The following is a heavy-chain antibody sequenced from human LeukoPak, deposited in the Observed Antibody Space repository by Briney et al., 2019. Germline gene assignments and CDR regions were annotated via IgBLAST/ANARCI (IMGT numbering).Heavy chain of an antibody. D-gene: IGHD2/OR15-2a*01. J-gene: IGHJ5*02. Sequence: SETLSLTCAVYGVSLNHYYWTWTRQPPGKGLEWIGEINHPGSTNYNASLKSRVTISIATSKSQFSLKVNSVTAADTAVYYCAMLLYHTGRPGTWGQGTLVTVSS. CDR2: INHPGST. V-gene: IGHV4-34*01. CDR3: AMLLYHTGRPGT. CDR1: GVSLNHYY.